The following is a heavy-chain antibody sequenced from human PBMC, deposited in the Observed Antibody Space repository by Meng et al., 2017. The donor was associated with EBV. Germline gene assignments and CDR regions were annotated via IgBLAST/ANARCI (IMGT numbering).Heavy chain of an antibody. V-gene: IGHV4-39*07. CDR3: ARVVATIFTNWFDP. J-gene: IGHJ5*02. D-gene: IGHD5-12*01. CDR2: IYYSGST. CDR1: GGSISSSSYY. Sequence: QLQESGPGLVKPSETLSLTCTVSGGSISSSSYYWGWIRQPPGKGLEWIGSIYYSGSTYYNPSLKSRVTISVDTSKNLFSLKLSSVTAADTAVYYCARVVATIFTNWFDPWGQGTLVTVSS.